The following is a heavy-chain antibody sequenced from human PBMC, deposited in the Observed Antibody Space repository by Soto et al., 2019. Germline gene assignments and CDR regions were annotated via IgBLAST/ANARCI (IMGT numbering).Heavy chain of an antibody. Sequence: GGSLRLSCAASGFTVSSNYMSWVRQAPGKGLEWVSVIYSGGSTYYADSVKGRFTISRDNSKNTLYLQMNSLRAEDTAVYYCARDARTAATPWGGAFDIWGQGTMVTVSS. V-gene: IGHV3-66*01. D-gene: IGHD2-15*01. CDR2: IYSGGST. J-gene: IGHJ3*02. CDR3: ARDARTAATPWGGAFDI. CDR1: GFTVSSNY.